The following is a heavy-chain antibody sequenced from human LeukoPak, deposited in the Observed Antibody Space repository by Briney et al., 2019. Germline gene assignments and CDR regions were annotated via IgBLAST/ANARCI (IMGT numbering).Heavy chain of an antibody. Sequence: GGSLRLSCAASGFTFSSFEMNWVRQAPGKGLEWVSYISGCGTNIYYADSVKGRFTISRDNAKNSLSLQMNSLRAEDTAIYYCAREAVPGGRGDTFDIWGQGTMVTVSS. CDR2: ISGCGTNI. V-gene: IGHV3-48*03. D-gene: IGHD6-19*01. CDR1: GFTFSSFE. J-gene: IGHJ3*02. CDR3: AREAVPGGRGDTFDI.